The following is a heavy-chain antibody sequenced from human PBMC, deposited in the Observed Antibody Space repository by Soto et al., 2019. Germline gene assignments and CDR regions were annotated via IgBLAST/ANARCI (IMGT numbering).Heavy chain of an antibody. CDR3: ARDTPTGFDY. CDR2: IKNSGST. V-gene: IGHV4-34*01. CDR1: GGSFSGYY. Sequence: SETLSLTCAVYGGSFSGYYWSWIRQPPGKGLEWIGEIKNSGSTNYNPSLKSRVTISVDTSKNQFSLKLSSVTAADTAVYYCARDTPTGFDYWGQGTLVTVSS. D-gene: IGHD4-4*01. J-gene: IGHJ4*02.